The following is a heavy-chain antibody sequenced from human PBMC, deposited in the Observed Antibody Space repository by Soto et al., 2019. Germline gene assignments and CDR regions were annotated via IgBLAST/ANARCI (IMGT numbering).Heavy chain of an antibody. J-gene: IGHJ5*02. CDR2: TYYRSKWYN. CDR1: GDSVSSNSAA. D-gene: IGHD3-3*01. CDR3: ARGASYDFSSGYNPSGFDP. Sequence: SQTLSLTCAISGDSVSSNSAAWNWIRQSPSRGLEWLGRTYYRSKWYNDYAVSVKSRITINPDTSKNQFSLQLNSVTPEDTAVYYCARGASYDFSSGYNPSGFDPWGQGTLVTVSS. V-gene: IGHV6-1*01.